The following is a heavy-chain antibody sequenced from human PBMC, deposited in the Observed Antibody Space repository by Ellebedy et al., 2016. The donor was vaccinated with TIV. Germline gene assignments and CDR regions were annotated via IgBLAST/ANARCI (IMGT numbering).Heavy chain of an antibody. J-gene: IGHJ4*02. Sequence: LRLSCAISGDSVSSNSAAWNWIRQSPSRGLEWLGRTYYRSKWYNDYAVSVKSRITINPDTSKNQFSLQLNSVNPEDTAVYYCARAQATTYYYDSSGYWYFDYWGQGTLVTVSS. CDR3: ARAQATTYYYDSSGYWYFDY. D-gene: IGHD3-22*01. CDR2: TYYRSKWYN. CDR1: GDSVSSNSAA. V-gene: IGHV6-1*01.